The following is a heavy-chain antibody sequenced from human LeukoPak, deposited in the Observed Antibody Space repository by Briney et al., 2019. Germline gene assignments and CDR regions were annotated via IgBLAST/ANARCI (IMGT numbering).Heavy chain of an antibody. CDR1: GGTFSSYA. J-gene: IGHJ6*04. D-gene: IGHD1-1*01. CDR2: IIPIFGTA. CDR3: ARKVQLERRGTDYYGMDV. Sequence: SVKVSCKASGGTFSSYAISWVRQAPGQGLEWMGGIIPIFGTANYAQKFQGRVTITADESTSTAYMELSSVRSEDTAVYYCARKVQLERRGTDYYGMDVWGEGTTVTVSS. V-gene: IGHV1-69*01.